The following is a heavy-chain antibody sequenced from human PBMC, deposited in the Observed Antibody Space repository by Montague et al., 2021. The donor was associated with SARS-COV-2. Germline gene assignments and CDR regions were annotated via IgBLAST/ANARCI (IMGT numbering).Heavy chain of an antibody. CDR3: ARGPKMYGELADY. D-gene: IGHD4-17*01. CDR1: GGSVRSSNDC. CDR2: FYYSGNT. Sequence: SETLSLTCTVSGGSVRSSNDCWGWIRQPPGKGLEWIANFYYSGNTYYNPSLKSRVTISVDTSNNQFSLKLSSVTAADTAVYYCARGPKMYGELADYWGQGTLVTVSS. V-gene: IGHV4-39*01. J-gene: IGHJ4*02.